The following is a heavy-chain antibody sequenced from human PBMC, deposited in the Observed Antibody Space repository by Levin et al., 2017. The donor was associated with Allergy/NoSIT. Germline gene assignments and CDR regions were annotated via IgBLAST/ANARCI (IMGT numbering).Heavy chain of an antibody. Sequence: GESLKISCKASGYTFTSYYMHWVRQAPGQGLEWMGIINPSGGSTSYAQKFQGRVTMTRDTSTSTVYMELSSLRSEDTAVYYCARAEATVTTDAFDIWGQGTMVTVSS. D-gene: IGHD4-17*01. V-gene: IGHV1-46*01. J-gene: IGHJ3*02. CDR2: INPSGGST. CDR3: ARAEATVTTDAFDI. CDR1: GYTFTSYY.